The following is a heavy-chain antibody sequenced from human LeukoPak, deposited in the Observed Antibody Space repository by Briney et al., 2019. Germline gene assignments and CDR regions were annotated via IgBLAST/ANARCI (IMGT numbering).Heavy chain of an antibody. CDR2: IYVTGTT. Sequence: PSQTLSLTCTVSDDSFSSGSYYWSWIRQPAGKGLEWIGRIYVTGTTNYNLSLKSRVTISINTSKMQFSLKLRSVTVEDTGVYYCARARLPYGPYFDSWGQGTLVTVSS. D-gene: IGHD4-17*01. J-gene: IGHJ4*02. CDR3: ARARLPYGPYFDS. V-gene: IGHV4-61*02. CDR1: DDSFSSGSYY.